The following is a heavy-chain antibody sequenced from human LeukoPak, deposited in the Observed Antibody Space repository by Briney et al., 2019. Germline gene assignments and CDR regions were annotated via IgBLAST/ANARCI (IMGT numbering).Heavy chain of an antibody. CDR2: IKPDGSQT. Sequence: RGSPRHSCAASGFTFSSDWIHWVRQAPGKEPVWVSRIKPDGSQTGYADSVRGRFTISRANATSTLFLQMISLRVEDTAIYYSARESAPAGLGDWGQGTLVTVST. CDR1: GFTFSSDW. D-gene: IGHD3-3*01. J-gene: IGHJ4*02. CDR3: ARESAPAGLGD. V-gene: IGHV3-74*01.